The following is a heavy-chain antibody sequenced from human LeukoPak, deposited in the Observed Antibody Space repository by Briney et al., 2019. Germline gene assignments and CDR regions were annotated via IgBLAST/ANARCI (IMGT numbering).Heavy chain of an antibody. CDR1: GFTFSRHA. V-gene: IGHV3-23*01. J-gene: IGHJ4*01. D-gene: IGHD3-22*01. Sequence: GGSLRLSCAASGFTFSRHAMSWVRQAPGKGLEWVSSISGSGGSTYYADSVKGRFTISRDNSKNTLYLQMNSLRAEDTAVYYCAKGSHYYDSSGYSDYWGQGTLVTVSS. CDR3: AKGSHYYDSSGYSDY. CDR2: ISGSGGST.